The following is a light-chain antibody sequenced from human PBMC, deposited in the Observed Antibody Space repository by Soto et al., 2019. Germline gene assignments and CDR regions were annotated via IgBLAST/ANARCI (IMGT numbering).Light chain of an antibody. J-gene: IGLJ2*01. CDR2: DVS. Sequence: QSALTQPASVSGSPGQSITISCTGTSSDVGGYNYVSWYQQHPGKAPKLMIYDVSNRSSGVSNRFSGSKSGNTASLTISGLQAEDEADYYSSSYTSSSTLVFGGGTKVTVL. CDR1: SSDVGGYNY. V-gene: IGLV2-14*01. CDR3: SSYTSSSTLV.